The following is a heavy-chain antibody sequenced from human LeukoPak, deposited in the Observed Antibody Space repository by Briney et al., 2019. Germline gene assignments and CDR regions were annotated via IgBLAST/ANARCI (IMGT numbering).Heavy chain of an antibody. V-gene: IGHV1-18*01. Sequence: ASVKVSCKASGYTFTSYGISWVRQAPGQGLEWMGWISAYNGNTNYAQKLQGGVTMTTDTSTSTAYMELRSLRSDDTAVYYCARCYCSSTSCYPDYWGQGTLVAVSS. CDR3: ARCYCSSTSCYPDY. CDR1: GYTFTSYG. CDR2: ISAYNGNT. D-gene: IGHD2-2*01. J-gene: IGHJ4*02.